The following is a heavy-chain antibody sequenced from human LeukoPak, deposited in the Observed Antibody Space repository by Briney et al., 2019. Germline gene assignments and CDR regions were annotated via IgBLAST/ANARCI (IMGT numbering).Heavy chain of an antibody. J-gene: IGHJ4*02. CDR1: GYTFTSYG. V-gene: IGHV1-46*01. Sequence: ASVKVSCKASGYTFTSYGISWVRQAPGQGLEWMGKINPGGGGTTYAQKVQGRVTMTRDKSTSTVYMELSSLRSEDTAMYYCAVLLRTLQLLDFWGQGTLVTVAS. CDR3: AVLLRTLQLLDF. D-gene: IGHD3-10*01. CDR2: INPGGGGT.